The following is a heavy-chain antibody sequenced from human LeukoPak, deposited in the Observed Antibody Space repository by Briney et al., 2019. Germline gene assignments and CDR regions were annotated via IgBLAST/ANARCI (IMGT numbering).Heavy chain of an antibody. D-gene: IGHD5-24*01. Sequence: PSETLSLTCTVSGGSISSYYWSWIRQPPGKGLEWIGYIHYTGTTDYSPSLKSRVTLSIDTSTNQFSLNLKSVTAADTAVYYCTRVEDGGLFKYWGQGTLVTVSS. J-gene: IGHJ4*02. V-gene: IGHV4-59*01. CDR2: IHYTGTT. CDR1: GGSISSYY. CDR3: TRVEDGGLFKY.